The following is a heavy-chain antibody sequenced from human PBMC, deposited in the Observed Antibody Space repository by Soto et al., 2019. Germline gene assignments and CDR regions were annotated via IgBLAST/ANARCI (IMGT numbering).Heavy chain of an antibody. V-gene: IGHV1-24*01. J-gene: IGHJ4*02. D-gene: IGHD3-16*02. CDR2: FDPEDGET. Sequence: GASVKVSCKVSGYTLTELSMHWVRQAPGKGLEWMGGFDPEDGETIYAQKFQGRVTMTEDTSTDTAYMELSSPRSEDTAVYYCATVGYDYVWGSYRTFDYWGQGTLVTVSS. CDR1: GYTLTELS. CDR3: ATVGYDYVWGSYRTFDY.